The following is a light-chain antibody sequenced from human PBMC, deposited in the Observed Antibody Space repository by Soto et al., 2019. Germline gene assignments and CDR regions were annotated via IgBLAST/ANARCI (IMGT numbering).Light chain of an antibody. CDR1: SSDVGSYNL. Sequence: QSVLTQPASVSASPGQSITISCTGTSSDVGSYNLVSWYQQHPGKAPKLMIYEGNKRPSGVSNRFSGSKSGNTASLTISGIQADYEADYYCLSNAGSSTNVFGTGTKVTVL. J-gene: IGLJ1*01. CDR3: LSNAGSSTNV. V-gene: IGLV2-23*01. CDR2: EGN.